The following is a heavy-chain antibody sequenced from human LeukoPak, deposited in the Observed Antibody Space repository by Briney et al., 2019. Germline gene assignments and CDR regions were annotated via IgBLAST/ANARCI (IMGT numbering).Heavy chain of an antibody. CDR3: ASHHVRWELLRYWSMGAFDI. Sequence: PSETLSLTCTVSGGSISSSSYYWGWIRQPPGKGLEWMGCIYVSGSTYYNPSLKGRVTISVDTSKNQFSLKLSSVTAADTAVYYCASHHVRWELLRYWSMGAFDIWGQGTMVTVSS. CDR1: GGSISSSSYY. CDR2: IYVSGST. D-gene: IGHD1-26*01. V-gene: IGHV4-39*01. J-gene: IGHJ3*02.